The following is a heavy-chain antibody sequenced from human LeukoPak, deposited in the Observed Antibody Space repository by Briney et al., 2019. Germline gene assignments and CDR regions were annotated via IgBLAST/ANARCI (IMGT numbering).Heavy chain of an antibody. CDR3: ARGQKYRNGYTVTELGSGYFDY. V-gene: IGHV4-61*03. CDR2: IYYSGRT. Sequence: SETLSFTCTVSGGSISSSSYYWSWIRQPPGKGLEFIGYIYYSGRTSYNPTLKSRVTISVDTSKSHFSLTLSSVTAADTAVYYCARGQKYRNGYTVTELGSGYFDYWGQGTLVTVSS. CDR1: GGSISSSSYY. D-gene: IGHD5-18*01. J-gene: IGHJ4*02.